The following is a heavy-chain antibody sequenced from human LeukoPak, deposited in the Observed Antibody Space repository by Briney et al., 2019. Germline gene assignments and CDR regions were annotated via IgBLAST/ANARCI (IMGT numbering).Heavy chain of an antibody. V-gene: IGHV3-72*01. Sequence: PGGSLRLSCAASGFTFSSLYMDWVRQAPGKGLEWVGRIRNKAADYSTDYSSSVKGTFTISRDDSRNSLYLHILSVKSKDTSHYYCVRVLQGDSCGLGGRGTVVSVSS. D-gene: IGHD2-21*02. J-gene: IGHJ4*02. CDR1: GFTFSSLY. CDR3: VRVLQGDSCGL. CDR2: IRNKAADYST.